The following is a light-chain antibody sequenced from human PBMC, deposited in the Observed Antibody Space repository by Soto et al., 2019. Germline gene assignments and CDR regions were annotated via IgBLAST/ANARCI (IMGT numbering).Light chain of an antibody. Sequence: QSVLTQPPSVSGAPGQRVTISCTGSSSNIGAGYDVHWYQQLPGTDPKLLIYGNSNRPSGVPDRLSGSKSGTPASLAITGRQAEEEAEYYCQSYDSRRGVGVFGGGTKLTVL. CDR2: GNS. V-gene: IGLV1-40*01. CDR1: SSNIGAGYD. CDR3: QSYDSRRGVGV. J-gene: IGLJ3*02.